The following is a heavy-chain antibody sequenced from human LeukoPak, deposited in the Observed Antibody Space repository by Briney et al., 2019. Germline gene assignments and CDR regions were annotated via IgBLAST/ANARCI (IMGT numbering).Heavy chain of an antibody. Sequence: GGSLRRSCADSGITFSGNWMSWVRQAPGKGLEWVAHIKPDGSEKYYVDSVRGRFTISRDNAENSLYLEMNSLRAEDTAVYYCARDRDGSFDYWGQGTLVTVSS. V-gene: IGHV3-7*05. CDR1: GITFSGNW. CDR2: IKPDGSEK. D-gene: IGHD3-10*01. J-gene: IGHJ4*02. CDR3: ARDRDGSFDY.